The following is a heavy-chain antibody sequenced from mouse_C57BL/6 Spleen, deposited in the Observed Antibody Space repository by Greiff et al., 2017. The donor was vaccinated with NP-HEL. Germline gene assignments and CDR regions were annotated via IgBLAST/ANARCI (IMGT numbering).Heavy chain of an antibody. D-gene: IGHD2-4*01. Sequence: VQLQQSGPERVEPGATVKISCKASGYAFCSSCVNWVKQRPGKGLEWSGRIYPGDGDTNYNGKFKGKATLTADKSSSTAYMQLSSLTSEDSAVYFCYDYDGAWFAYWGQGTLVTVSA. CDR2: IYPGDGDT. CDR3: YDYDGAWFAY. J-gene: IGHJ3*01. CDR1: GYAFCSSC. V-gene: IGHV1-82*01.